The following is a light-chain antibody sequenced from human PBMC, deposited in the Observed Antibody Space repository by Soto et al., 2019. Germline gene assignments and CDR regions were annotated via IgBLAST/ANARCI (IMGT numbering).Light chain of an antibody. CDR2: EVS. V-gene: IGLV2-14*01. J-gene: IGLJ1*01. CDR3: ISYTSDDVRYV. Sequence: QSALTQPASVSGSPGQSITISCTGTSNDVGGYAYVSWYQQYPGKAPKLVISEVSNRPSGVSHRFSGSRSGNTASLTISGLQAEDEADYYCISYTSDDVRYVFGTGTKLTVL. CDR1: SNDVGGYAY.